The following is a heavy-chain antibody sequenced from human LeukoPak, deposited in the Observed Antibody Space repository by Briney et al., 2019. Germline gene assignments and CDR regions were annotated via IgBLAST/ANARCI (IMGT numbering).Heavy chain of an antibody. CDR1: GGSISSYY. CDR2: IYYSGST. V-gene: IGHV4-59*01. CDR3: ARGRIAVAGTKNYFDY. Sequence: SETLSLTCTVSGGSISSYYWSWIRQPPGKGLEWIGDIYYSGSTNYNPSLKSRVTISVDTSKNRFSLKLSSVTAADTAVYYCARGRIAVAGTKNYFDYWGQGTLVTVSS. D-gene: IGHD6-19*01. J-gene: IGHJ4*02.